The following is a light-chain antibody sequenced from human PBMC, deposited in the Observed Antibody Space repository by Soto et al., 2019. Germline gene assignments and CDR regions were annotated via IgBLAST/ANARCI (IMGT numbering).Light chain of an antibody. V-gene: IGKV3-20*01. CDR3: QQYGTSPLT. J-gene: IGKJ4*01. CDR1: QSVSINF. Sequence: EIVLTQSPGTLSLSPGERATLSCRASQSVSINFLAWYQQKPGQAPRLLIYATSSRATGIPDRFSGSGSGTDFTLTISRLEPEDFALYYCQQYGTSPLTFRGGTKVDI. CDR2: ATS.